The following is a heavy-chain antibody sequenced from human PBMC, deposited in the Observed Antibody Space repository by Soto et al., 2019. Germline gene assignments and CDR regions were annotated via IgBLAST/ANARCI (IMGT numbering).Heavy chain of an antibody. D-gene: IGHD2-21*02. V-gene: IGHV1-46*01. CDR3: ARGPSCGGDCYLFDY. Sequence: QVQLVQSGAEVTKPGASVKLSCKASGYTFTSYYIHWVRQAPGQGLEWVAMINPGGGRTKNAQMFQGRVTLTRDTSTGTVDMELSSLISADTAVYYCARGPSCGGDCYLFDYWGQGSLVTVSS. J-gene: IGHJ4*02. CDR2: INPGGGRT. CDR1: GYTFTSYY.